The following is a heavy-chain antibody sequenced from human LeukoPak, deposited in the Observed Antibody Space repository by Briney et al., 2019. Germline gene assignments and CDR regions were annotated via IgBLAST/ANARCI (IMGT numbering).Heavy chain of an antibody. D-gene: IGHD6-13*01. CDR3: ARRVRSNCLDY. V-gene: IGHV4-34*01. CDR1: GESVSGYY. CDR2: INHSGST. J-gene: IGHJ4*02. Sequence: SETLSLTCAVYGESVSGYYWNWIRQPPGKGLEWIGEINHSGSTNYNPSLKSRATISVDTSKNQFSLKLRSVTAADTAVYYCARRVRSNCLDYWGQGTLVTVSS.